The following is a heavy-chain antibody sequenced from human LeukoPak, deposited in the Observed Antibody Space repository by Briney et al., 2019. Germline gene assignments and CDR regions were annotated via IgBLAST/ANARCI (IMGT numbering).Heavy chain of an antibody. Sequence: PSETLSLTCAVYGGSFSGYYWSWIRQPPGKGLEWIGEINHSGSTNYNPSLKSRVTISVDTSKNQFSLKLSSVTAADTAVYYCARLGYCSSTSCYRRGYFDYWGQGTLVTVSS. V-gene: IGHV4-34*01. CDR1: GGSFSGYY. CDR3: ARLGYCSSTSCYRRGYFDY. D-gene: IGHD2-2*02. CDR2: INHSGST. J-gene: IGHJ4*02.